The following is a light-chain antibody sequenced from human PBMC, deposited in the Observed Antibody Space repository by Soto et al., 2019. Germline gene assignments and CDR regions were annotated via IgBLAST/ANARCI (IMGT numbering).Light chain of an antibody. CDR1: SSDVGGYNY. CDR2: DVS. V-gene: IGLV2-14*01. J-gene: IGLJ1*01. CDR3: SSYTSSSTLYV. Sequence: QSALTQPASVSGSPGQSITISCTGTSSDVGGYNYVSWYQQQPGKAPKLMIYDVSNRPSGVSNRFSGSKSGNTASLTISGLQAEDEADYYYSSYTSSSTLYVFGTGTKLTVL.